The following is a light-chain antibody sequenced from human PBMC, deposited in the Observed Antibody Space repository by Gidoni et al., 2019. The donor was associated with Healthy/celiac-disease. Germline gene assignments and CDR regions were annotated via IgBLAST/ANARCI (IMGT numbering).Light chain of an antibody. CDR1: QSVSSSY. V-gene: IGKV3-20*01. J-gene: IGKJ4*01. CDR2: GAS. Sequence: EIVLTQSPGTLSLSPGERATLSCRASQSVSSSYLAWYQQTPGQSPRLLIYGASRRAPGLPDRFSGSGSGTDFTLTISRLEPEDVAVYYCQQYGSSPGTFGGGTKVEIK. CDR3: QQYGSSPGT.